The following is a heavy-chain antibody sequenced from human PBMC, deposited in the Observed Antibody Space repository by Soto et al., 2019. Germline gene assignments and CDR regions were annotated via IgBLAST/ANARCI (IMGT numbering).Heavy chain of an antibody. CDR3: AREGGYVDY. V-gene: IGHV4-39*02. D-gene: IGHD3-16*01. J-gene: IGHJ4*02. Sequence: QLQLKESGPGLVKTSETLSLTCSVSGGPIRSSSHSWGWIRQSPGTGLEWIGSIDESGTTYYNPSLQSRVTVSVDTSKNQFSLKVISVTGADSAIYYCAREGGYVDYWGQGTLVTVSS. CDR2: IDESGTT. CDR1: GGPIRSSSHS.